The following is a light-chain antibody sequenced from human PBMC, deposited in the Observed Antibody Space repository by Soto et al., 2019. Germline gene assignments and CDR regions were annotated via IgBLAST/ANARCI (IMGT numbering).Light chain of an antibody. Sequence: EIVMTQSPATLSVSPGERATLSCRASQSVSSNLAWYQQKPGQPPRLLIYGASTRATGIPARFSGSGSGTEFTLTICSLQSEDFAVYYCQQYNSWPPKTFGQGTKLEIK. CDR1: QSVSSN. CDR3: QQYNSWPPKT. V-gene: IGKV3-15*01. J-gene: IGKJ2*01. CDR2: GAS.